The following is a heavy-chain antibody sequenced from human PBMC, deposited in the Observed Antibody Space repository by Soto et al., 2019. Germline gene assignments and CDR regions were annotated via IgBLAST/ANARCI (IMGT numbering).Heavy chain of an antibody. CDR2: IYPGDSDT. CDR1: GYSFTSYW. Sequence: PGESLKISCKGSGYSFTSYWIGWVRQMPGKGLEWMGIIYPGDSDTRYSPSSQGQVTISADKSISTAYLQWSSLKASDTAMYYCARHATYSSGWYRRRYCFDSRCQGLLVTLSS. CDR3: ARHATYSSGWYRRRYCFDS. V-gene: IGHV5-51*01. J-gene: IGHJ5*01. D-gene: IGHD6-19*01.